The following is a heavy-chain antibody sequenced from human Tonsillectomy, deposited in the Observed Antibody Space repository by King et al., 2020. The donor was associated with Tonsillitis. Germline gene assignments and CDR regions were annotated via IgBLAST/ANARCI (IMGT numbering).Heavy chain of an antibody. Sequence: QLQLQESGPGLVKPSQTLSLTCTVSGGSISSGGYYWSWIRPHPGKGLGWIGDIYYSGSTYYNPSLKSLVTISVDTSKNQFSLKLCSVTAADTAVYYCARGSLDYDSSGYYGAFDIWGRGRMVTVSS. J-gene: IGHJ3*02. CDR1: GGSISSGGYY. CDR2: IYYSGST. D-gene: IGHD3-22*01. V-gene: IGHV4-31*01. CDR3: ARGSLDYDSSGYYGAFDI.